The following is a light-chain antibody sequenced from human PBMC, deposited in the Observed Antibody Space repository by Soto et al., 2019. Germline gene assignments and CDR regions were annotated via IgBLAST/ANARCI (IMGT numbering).Light chain of an antibody. Sequence: AIPLTQSPSSLSASVGDTVTITCRASQGGQNRLTWYQQKPGKPPKLLISNVSNLENGVPSRFSGSGSGTDFTLTINSLQPGDFATYYCRQFNSYPITFGQGTRL. CDR1: QGGQNR. CDR2: NVS. V-gene: IGKV1-13*02. CDR3: RQFNSYPIT. J-gene: IGKJ5*01.